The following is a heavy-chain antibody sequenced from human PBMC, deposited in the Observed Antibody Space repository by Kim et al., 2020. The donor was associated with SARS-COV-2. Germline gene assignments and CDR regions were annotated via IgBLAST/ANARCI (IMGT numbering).Heavy chain of an antibody. D-gene: IGHD6-19*01. Sequence: GGSLRLSCAASGFTFSGSAMHWVRQASGKGLEWVGRIRSKANSYATAYAASVKGRFTISRDDSKNTAYLQMNSLKTEDTAVYYCTSQLGIAVALDYYYGMDVWGQGTTVTVSS. J-gene: IGHJ6*02. CDR2: IRSKANSYAT. V-gene: IGHV3-73*01. CDR1: GFTFSGSA. CDR3: TSQLGIAVALDYYYGMDV.